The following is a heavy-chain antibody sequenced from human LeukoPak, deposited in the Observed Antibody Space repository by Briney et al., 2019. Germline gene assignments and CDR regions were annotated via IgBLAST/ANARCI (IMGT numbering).Heavy chain of an antibody. Sequence: GGSLRLSCAASGFTFSNYAMRWVRQAPGKGLEWVSGISGSGDSTYYADSVKGRFTISRDNSKNTLYLQMNSLRAEDTAVYYCARDPEMATINYYYYYMDVWGKGTTVTVSS. CDR1: GFTFSNYA. CDR2: ISGSGDST. J-gene: IGHJ6*03. CDR3: ARDPEMATINYYYYYMDV. V-gene: IGHV3-23*01. D-gene: IGHD5-24*01.